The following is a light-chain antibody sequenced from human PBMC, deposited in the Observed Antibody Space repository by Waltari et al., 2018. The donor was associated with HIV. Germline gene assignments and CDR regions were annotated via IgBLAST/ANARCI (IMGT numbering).Light chain of an antibody. V-gene: IGKV3-20*01. J-gene: IGKJ2*01. CDR1: QSVSSSY. CDR3: QQYNNWPYT. CDR2: GAS. Sequence: EIVLTQSPGTLSLSPGERATLSCRASQSVSSSYLAWYQQKSGQAPRLLIYGASSRATGIPDRFSGSGSGTEFTLTIARLEPEDFAVYYCQQYNNWPYTFGQGTKLEIK.